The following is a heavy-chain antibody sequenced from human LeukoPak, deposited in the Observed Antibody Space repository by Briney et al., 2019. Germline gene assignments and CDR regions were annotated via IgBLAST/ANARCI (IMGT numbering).Heavy chain of an antibody. CDR2: IYHSGST. CDR1: GYSITSGYY. J-gene: IGHJ4*02. D-gene: IGHD6-19*01. CDR3: SRVSSTSYYDY. Sequence: PSETLSLTCTVSGYSITSGYYWGWIRQPPGKGLEWIGTIYHSGSTYYNPSLKSRVTISVDTSKNQFSLKLSSVTAADTALYYCSRVSSTSYYDYWGQGSLVTVSS. V-gene: IGHV4-38-2*02.